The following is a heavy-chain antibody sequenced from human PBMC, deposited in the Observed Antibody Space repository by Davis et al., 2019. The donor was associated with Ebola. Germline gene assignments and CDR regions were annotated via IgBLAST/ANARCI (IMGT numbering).Heavy chain of an antibody. D-gene: IGHD3-10*01. CDR3: AKDGLLWFGELFHYGMDV. V-gene: IGHV3-30*02. CDR2: IWYDGSNK. CDR1: GFTFSSYG. Sequence: GESLKISCAASGFTFSSYGMHWVRQAPGKGLEWVAVIWYDGSNKYYADSVKGRFTISRDNSKNTLYLQMNSLRAEDTAVYYCAKDGLLWFGELFHYGMDVWGQGTTVTVSS. J-gene: IGHJ6*02.